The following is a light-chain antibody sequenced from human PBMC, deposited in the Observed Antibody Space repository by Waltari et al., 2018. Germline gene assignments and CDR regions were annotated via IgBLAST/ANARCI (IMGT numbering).Light chain of an antibody. J-gene: IGLJ2*01. CDR1: HIGTKA. Sequence: SYVLTQLSSMSVTPGQTARIVCGGRHIGTKAVHWYQRKARQAPLLVLQYDDTRPSGIPDRFSGTNAGDTATLTISGVEAEDEADYFCQVWDSHTVVFGGGTNLTVL. CDR2: YDD. CDR3: QVWDSHTVV. V-gene: IGLV3-21*02.